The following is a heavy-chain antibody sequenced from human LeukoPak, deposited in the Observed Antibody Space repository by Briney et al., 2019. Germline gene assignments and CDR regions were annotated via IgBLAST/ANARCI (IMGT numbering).Heavy chain of an antibody. V-gene: IGHV4-34*01. D-gene: IGHD6-13*01. CDR2: INHSGST. CDR3: ARRFVVAAAGTSYYYGMDV. CDR1: GGSFSGYY. Sequence: SETLSLTCAVYGGSFSGYYWSWIRQPPGKGLEWIGEINHSGSTSYNPSLKSRVSISADTSKNQFSLNLSSVTAADTAVYYCARRFVVAAAGTSYYYGMDVWGQGTTVTVSS. J-gene: IGHJ6*02.